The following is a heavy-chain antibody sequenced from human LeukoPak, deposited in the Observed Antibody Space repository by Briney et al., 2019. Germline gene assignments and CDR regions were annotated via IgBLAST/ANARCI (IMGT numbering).Heavy chain of an antibody. J-gene: IGHJ5*02. CDR1: GGSFSGYY. CDR2: INPSGST. V-gene: IGHV4-34*01. CDR3: ARVSFSDYVP. D-gene: IGHD4-17*01. Sequence: SETLSLTCAVYGGSFSGYYWSWIRQPPGKGLEWIGEINPSGSTNYNPSLKSRVTISVDTSKNQFSLKLSSVTAADTAVYYGARVSFSDYVPWGQGTLVTVSA.